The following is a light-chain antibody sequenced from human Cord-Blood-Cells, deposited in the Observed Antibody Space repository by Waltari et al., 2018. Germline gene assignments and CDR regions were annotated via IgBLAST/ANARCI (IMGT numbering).Light chain of an antibody. CDR3: QAWDSSTYV. J-gene: IGLJ1*01. Sequence: SYELPQPLSVSVSTGQTASLTCPGDKLWVKNACWYQQKPGQSPVLVIYQDSKRPSGIPERFSGSNSGNTATLTISGTQAMDEADYYCQAWDSSTYVFGTGTKVTVL. CDR2: QDS. CDR1: KLWVKN. V-gene: IGLV3-1*01.